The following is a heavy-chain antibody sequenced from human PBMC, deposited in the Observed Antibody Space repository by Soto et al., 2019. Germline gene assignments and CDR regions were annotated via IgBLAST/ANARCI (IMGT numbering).Heavy chain of an antibody. V-gene: IGHV3-33*01. Sequence: QVQLVESGGGVVQPGRSLRLSCAASGFTFSSYGMHWVRQAPGKGLEWVTVIWYDGSNKHYADSVKGRFTISRDNSKNMVSLQMNSLRVEDTAVYYCARGSPPDYWGQGTLDAVSS. CDR2: IWYDGSNK. CDR1: GFTFSSYG. CDR3: ARGSPPDY. J-gene: IGHJ4*02.